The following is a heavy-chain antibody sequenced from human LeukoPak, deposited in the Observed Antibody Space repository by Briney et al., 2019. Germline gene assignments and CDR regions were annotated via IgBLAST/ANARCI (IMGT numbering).Heavy chain of an antibody. J-gene: IGHJ5*02. CDR2: IYYSGST. V-gene: IGHV4-59*01. D-gene: IGHD5-12*01. CDR3: ARGGGYTENYFDP. Sequence: SETLSLTCTVSGGSISSYYWSWIRQPPGKGLEWIGYIYYSGSTNYNSSLKSRVTISVDTSKNQFSLKLSSVTAADTAVYYCARGGGYTENYFDPWGQGTLVTVSS. CDR1: GGSISSYY.